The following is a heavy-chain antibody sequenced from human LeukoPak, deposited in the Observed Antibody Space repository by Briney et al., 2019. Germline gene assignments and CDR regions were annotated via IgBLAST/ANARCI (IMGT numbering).Heavy chain of an antibody. J-gene: IGHJ6*02. Sequence: SQTLSLTCAISGDSVSSNSAAWNWIRQSPSRGLEWLGRTYYRSKWYNDYAVSVKSRITISPDTSKNQFSLQLNSVTPEDTAVYYCARDKVATTTTFYYYGMDVWGQGTTVTVSS. D-gene: IGHD5-12*01. CDR3: ARDKVATTTTFYYYGMDV. V-gene: IGHV6-1*01. CDR1: GDSVSSNSAA. CDR2: TYYRSKWYN.